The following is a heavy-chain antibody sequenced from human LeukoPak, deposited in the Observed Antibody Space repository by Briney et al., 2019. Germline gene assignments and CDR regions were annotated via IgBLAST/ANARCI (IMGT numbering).Heavy chain of an antibody. CDR3: AREVVVALDAFDI. Sequence: GGSLRLSCAASGFTFSSYWMSWVRQAPGKGLEWVSVIYSGGSTYYADSVKGRFTISRDNSKNTLYLQMNSLRAEDTAVYYCAREVVVALDAFDIWGQGTMVTVSS. D-gene: IGHD3-22*01. V-gene: IGHV3-53*01. CDR2: IYSGGST. J-gene: IGHJ3*02. CDR1: GFTFSSYW.